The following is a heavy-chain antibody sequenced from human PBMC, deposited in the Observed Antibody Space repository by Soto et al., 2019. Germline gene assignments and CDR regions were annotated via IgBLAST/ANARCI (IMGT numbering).Heavy chain of an antibody. J-gene: IGHJ4*02. CDR2: ISAYNGNT. CDR3: ARLGYCSGGSCFLAGFFDY. D-gene: IGHD2-15*01. CDR1: GYTFTSYG. V-gene: IGHV1-18*01. Sequence: ASVKVSCKASGYTFTSYGISWVRQAPGQGLEWMGWISAYNGNTNYAQKLQGRVTMTTDTSTSTAYMELRSLRSDDTAVYYCARLGYCSGGSCFLAGFFDYGGREPLVTVSS.